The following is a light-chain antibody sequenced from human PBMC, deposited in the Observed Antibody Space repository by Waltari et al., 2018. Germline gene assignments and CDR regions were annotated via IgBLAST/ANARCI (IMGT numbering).Light chain of an antibody. Sequence: QTVVTQEPSFSVSPGGTVTLTCGLSSGSVSTNYYPSWYQQTPGQAPRTLIYSTNTRASGVPDRFSGSILGNKAALTITGAQAEDESDYYCVLYVGSGIRVFGGGTKLTV. J-gene: IGLJ3*02. CDR2: STN. CDR3: VLYVGSGIRV. V-gene: IGLV8-61*01. CDR1: SGSVSTNYY.